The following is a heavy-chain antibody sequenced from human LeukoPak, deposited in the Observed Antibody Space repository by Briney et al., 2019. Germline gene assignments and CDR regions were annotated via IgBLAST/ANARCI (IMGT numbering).Heavy chain of an antibody. J-gene: IGHJ4*02. CDR2: INPNSGGT. Sequence: ASVKVSCKASGYTFTGYYMHWVRQAPGQGLEWMGWINPNSGGTNYAQKFQGRVTMTRDTSISTAYMELSRLRSDDTAVYYCARSPAYGSGSEFDYWGQGTLVTVSS. V-gene: IGHV1-2*02. CDR1: GYTFTGYY. CDR3: ARSPAYGSGSEFDY. D-gene: IGHD3-10*01.